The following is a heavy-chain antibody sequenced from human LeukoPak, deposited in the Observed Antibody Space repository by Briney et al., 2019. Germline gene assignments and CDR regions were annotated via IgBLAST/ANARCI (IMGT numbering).Heavy chain of an antibody. CDR1: GYTFTSYY. V-gene: IGHV1-8*02. J-gene: IGHJ4*02. CDR3: ARRDSGYDSLN. CDR2: MNPNSGNT. D-gene: IGHD5-12*01. Sequence: ASVKVSCKASGYTFTSYYMHWVRQATGQGLEWMGWMNPNSGNTGYAQKFQGRVTMTRNTSISTAYMELSSLRSEDTAVNYCARRDSGYDSLNWGQGTLVTVSS.